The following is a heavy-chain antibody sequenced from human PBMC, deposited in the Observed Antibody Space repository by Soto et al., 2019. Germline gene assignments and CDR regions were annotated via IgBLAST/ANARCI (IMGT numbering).Heavy chain of an antibody. CDR3: ARVIWGGHPTRDL. CDR1: GFTFSSNS. CDR2: ISSSSSTI. Sequence: EVQVVESGGGLVQPGGSLRLSCAASGFTFSSNSMNWVRQAPGKGLAWISYISSSSSTIYADSVKGRFTISRDNAKNSLYLQMNSRRDEDTAVYYCARVIWGGHPTRDLWGQGTLVTVSS. J-gene: IGHJ5*02. D-gene: IGHD3-3*01. V-gene: IGHV3-48*02.